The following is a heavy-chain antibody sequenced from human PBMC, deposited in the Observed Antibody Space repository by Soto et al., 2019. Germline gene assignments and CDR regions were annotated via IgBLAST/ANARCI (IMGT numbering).Heavy chain of an antibody. J-gene: IGHJ4*02. V-gene: IGHV4-31*03. CDR2: IYYSGST. D-gene: IGHD3-22*01. Sequence: QVQLQESGPGLVKPSQTLSLTCTVSGGSISSGGYYWSWIRQHPGKGLEWIGYIYYSGSTYYSPYLNSRVTISVDTSKNQFSLKLSSVTAADTAVYYCARERHDYYDSSGYLDYWGQGTLVTVSS. CDR1: GGSISSGGYY. CDR3: ARERHDYYDSSGYLDY.